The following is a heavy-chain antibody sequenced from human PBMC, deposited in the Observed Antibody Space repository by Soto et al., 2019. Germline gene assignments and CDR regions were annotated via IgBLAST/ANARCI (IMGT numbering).Heavy chain of an antibody. CDR3: AIAFEAAGDNWFDP. CDR2: IYSGGST. V-gene: IGHV3-53*04. CDR1: GFTVSSNY. Sequence: GGSLRLSCAASGFTVSSNYMSWVRQAPGKGLEWVSVIYSGGSTYYADSVKGRFTISRHNSKNTLYLQMNSLGAEDTAVYYCAIAFEAAGDNWFDPWGQGTLVTVSS. J-gene: IGHJ5*02. D-gene: IGHD6-13*01.